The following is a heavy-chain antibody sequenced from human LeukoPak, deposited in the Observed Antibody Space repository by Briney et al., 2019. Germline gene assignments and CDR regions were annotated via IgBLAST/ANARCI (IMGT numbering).Heavy chain of an antibody. CDR3: VRDGHRLYDYYYYYMDV. V-gene: IGHV1-18*01. Sequence: ASVKVSCKASGYTFATYGISWVRQAPGQGLEWMGWISAYNGHTNYAQKLQGRVTMTTDASTTIAYMELRSLRSDDTAVYYCVRDGHRLYDYYYYYMDVWGKGTTVTVSS. D-gene: IGHD2-2*02. CDR2: ISAYNGHT. CDR1: GYTFATYG. J-gene: IGHJ6*03.